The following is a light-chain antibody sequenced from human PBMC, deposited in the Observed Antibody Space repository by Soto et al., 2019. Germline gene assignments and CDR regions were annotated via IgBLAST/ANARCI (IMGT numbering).Light chain of an antibody. CDR1: SSDVGSYNY. J-gene: IGLJ3*02. Sequence: QSALTQPASVSGSPGQSITISCTGTSSDVGSYNYVSWYQQHPDKAPKLMIYDVTNRPSGVSNRFSGSKSGNTASLTISGLQAEDEADYYCSSCTSSNTVVFGGGTKLTVL. CDR3: SSCTSSNTVV. V-gene: IGLV2-14*03. CDR2: DVT.